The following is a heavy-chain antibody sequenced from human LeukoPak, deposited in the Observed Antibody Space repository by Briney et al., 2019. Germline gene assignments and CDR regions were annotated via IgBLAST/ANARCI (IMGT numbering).Heavy chain of an antibody. Sequence: PGRSLRLSCAASGFTFSTYSMNWVRQAPGKGLEWVSFISGGGSYIYYAESVKGRFTISRDNAKNSLYLQMNSLRAEDTAIYYCARDRVASGRFGEVASWGQGTLVTVSS. D-gene: IGHD3-10*01. CDR1: GFTFSTYS. CDR3: ARDRVASGRFGEVAS. V-gene: IGHV3-21*01. J-gene: IGHJ5*02. CDR2: ISGGGSYI.